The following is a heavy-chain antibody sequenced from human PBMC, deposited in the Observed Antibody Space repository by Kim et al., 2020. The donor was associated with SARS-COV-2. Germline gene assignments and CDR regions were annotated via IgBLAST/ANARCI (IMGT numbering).Heavy chain of an antibody. CDR2: IWYDGSNK. CDR1: RFTFSSYG. Sequence: GGSLRLSCVASRFTFSSYGLPWVRQAPGKGLEWVSFIWYDGSNKYHADSVKGRFTISRDNSKNTLYLQMNNLRAEDTAVYYCAKERRKYCSGGICHLEYWGDGTLGTASS. V-gene: IGHV3-30*02. D-gene: IGHD2-15*01. J-gene: IGHJ4*03. CDR3: AKERRKYCSGGICHLEY.